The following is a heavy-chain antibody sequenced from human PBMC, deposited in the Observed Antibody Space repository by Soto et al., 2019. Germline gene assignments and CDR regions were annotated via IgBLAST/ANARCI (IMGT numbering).Heavy chain of an antibody. D-gene: IGHD5-18*01. CDR3: ARGRYSYGELDY. CDR2: IYYSGST. CDR1: RGSISSGTNY. J-gene: IGHJ4*02. V-gene: IGHV4-39*02. Sequence: SETLSLTCTVSRGSISSGTNYWAWIRQPPGKGLEWIANIYYSGSTFYNPSLKSRVTISLDTSKNQFSLKLRSVTAADTAVYYCARGRYSYGELDYWGQGTLVTVSS.